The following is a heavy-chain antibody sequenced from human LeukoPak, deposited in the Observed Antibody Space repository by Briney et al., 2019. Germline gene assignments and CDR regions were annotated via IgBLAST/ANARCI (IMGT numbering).Heavy chain of an antibody. D-gene: IGHD1-26*01. V-gene: IGHV4-61*02. CDR3: ARTPGTYSGSYYFDY. J-gene: IGHJ4*02. Sequence: SQTLSLTCTVSGGSISSGSYYWSWIRQPAGKGLEWIGRIYTSGSTNYNPSLKSRVTMSVDTSKNQFSLKLSSVTAADTAVYYCARTPGTYSGSYYFDYWGQGTLVTVSS. CDR2: IYTSGST. CDR1: GGSISSGSYY.